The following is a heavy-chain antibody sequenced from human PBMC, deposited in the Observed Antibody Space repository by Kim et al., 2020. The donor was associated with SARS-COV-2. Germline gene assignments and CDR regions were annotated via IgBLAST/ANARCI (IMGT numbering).Heavy chain of an antibody. J-gene: IGHJ3*02. CDR2: IYYSGST. D-gene: IGHD2-2*01. V-gene: IGHV4-30-4*01. CDR3: GVVPAARWAFDI. Sequence: SETLSLTCTVSGGSISSGDYYWSWIRQPPGKGLEWIGYIYYSGSTYYNPSLKSRVTISVDTSKNQFSLKLSSVTAADTAVYYCGVVPAARWAFDIWGQGTMVTVSS. CDR1: GGSISSGDYY.